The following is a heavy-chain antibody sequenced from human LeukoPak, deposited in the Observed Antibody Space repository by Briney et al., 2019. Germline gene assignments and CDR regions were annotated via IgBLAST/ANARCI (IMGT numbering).Heavy chain of an antibody. V-gene: IGHV3-7*01. Sequence: GGSLRLSCVPSGFSVSAYSLSWVRQAPGKGLEWVAKIKKDGSEKDYVDSVKGRFTISRDDAKGSLYLQLNSLRVEDTAVYYCARGFLSGDSPVWGQGTLVTVSS. J-gene: IGHJ4*02. CDR2: IKKDGSEK. CDR3: ARGFLSGDSPV. CDR1: GFSVSAYS. D-gene: IGHD2-21*02.